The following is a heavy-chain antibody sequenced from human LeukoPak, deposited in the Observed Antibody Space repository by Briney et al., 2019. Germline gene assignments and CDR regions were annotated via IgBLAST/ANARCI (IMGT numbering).Heavy chain of an antibody. CDR2: IYYSGST. D-gene: IGHD5-24*01. CDR3: ARGAGAGYNLQPFDH. V-gene: IGHV4-59*08. J-gene: IGHJ4*02. CDR1: GGPISSYY. Sequence: PSETLSLTCTVSGGPISSYYWSWIRQPPGKGLEWIGYIYYSGSTKYNPSLKSRVSISVDTSKNQFSLKLSSVTAADTAVYYCARGAGAGYNLQPFDHWGQGTLVTVSS.